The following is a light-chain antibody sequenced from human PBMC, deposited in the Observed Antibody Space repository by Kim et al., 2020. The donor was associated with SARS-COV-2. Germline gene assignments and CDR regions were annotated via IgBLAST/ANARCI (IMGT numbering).Light chain of an antibody. J-gene: IGKJ1*01. CDR1: QGISNY. V-gene: IGKV1-27*01. CDR2: AAS. CDR3: QKYNSALTWT. Sequence: SVGDRVTITCRASQGISNYLAWYQQKPGKVPKLLIYAASTLQSGVPSRFSGSGSGTDFTLTISSLQPEDVATYYCQKYNSALTWTFGQGTKVDIK.